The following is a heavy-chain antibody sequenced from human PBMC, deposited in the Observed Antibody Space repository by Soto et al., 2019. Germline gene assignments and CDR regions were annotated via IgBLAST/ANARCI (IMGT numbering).Heavy chain of an antibody. CDR2: ISTTGGST. CDR1: GLTFNAYS. V-gene: IGHV3-23*01. D-gene: IGHD3-10*01. CDR3: ARPDGSTYSFRY. Sequence: DVQLLESGGSLVQPGGSLRLPCAASGLTFNAYSLSWVRQAPGKGLEWVSAISTTGGSTYYADSVKGRFTISRDNSQNTLSLQMSSLRAEDTAVYFCARPDGSTYSFRYWGQGTLVTVSS. J-gene: IGHJ4*02.